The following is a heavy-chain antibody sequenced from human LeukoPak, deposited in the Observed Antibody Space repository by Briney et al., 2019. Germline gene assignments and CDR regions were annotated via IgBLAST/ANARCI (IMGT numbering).Heavy chain of an antibody. V-gene: IGHV4-59*01. CDR3: ARVSVVLMANAPDAFDI. CDR1: GGSISSYY. Sequence: SETLSLTCTVSGGSISSYYWSWIRQPPGKGLEFIGYIYYTGSTNYNPSLKSRVTISVDTSKNQFSLNLNSVTAADTAEYYCARVSVVLMANAPDAFDIWGQGTMVTVSS. D-gene: IGHD2-8*01. CDR2: IYYTGST. J-gene: IGHJ3*02.